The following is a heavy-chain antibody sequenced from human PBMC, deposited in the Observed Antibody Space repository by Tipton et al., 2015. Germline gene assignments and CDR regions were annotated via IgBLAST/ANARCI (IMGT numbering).Heavy chain of an antibody. J-gene: IGHJ4*02. Sequence: GSLRLSCAASGFTFSTYSMNWVRQAPGKGLEWVANIKPDGSESYYVDSVKGRFTFSRDNAKNSLYLQMNSLRAEDTAVYYCARGGDYDDSSGEFDYWGQGTLVTVSS. V-gene: IGHV3-7*01. CDR3: ARGGDYDDSSGEFDY. CDR2: IKPDGSES. CDR1: GFTFSTYS. D-gene: IGHD3-22*01.